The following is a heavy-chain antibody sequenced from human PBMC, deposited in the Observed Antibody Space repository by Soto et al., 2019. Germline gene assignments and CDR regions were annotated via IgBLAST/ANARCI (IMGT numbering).Heavy chain of an antibody. CDR1: GGTFSSYA. CDR2: IIPIFGTA. Sequence: SVKVSCKASGGTFSSYAISWVRQAPGQGLEWMGGIIPIFGTANYAQKFQGRATITADESTSTAYMELSSLRFEDTAVYYCARVGVKLGGAQDHYYGTDVWGQGTKAT. CDR3: ARVGVKLGGAQDHYYGTDV. V-gene: IGHV1-69*13. D-gene: IGHD3-16*01. J-gene: IGHJ6*02.